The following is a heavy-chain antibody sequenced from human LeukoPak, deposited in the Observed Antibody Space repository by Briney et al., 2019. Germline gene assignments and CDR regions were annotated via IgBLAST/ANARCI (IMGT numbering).Heavy chain of an antibody. CDR1: GGTFGSHT. J-gene: IGHJ6*03. V-gene: IGHV1-69*13. Sequence: SVKVSCKASGGTFGSHTFNWVRQAPGQGLEWMGGITPIYGTRDYAQSFQGRVTISADESTSTAYIELSSLRPDDTAVYYCARGGLGSSSSHYYYYMDVWGKGTTVTVSS. CDR2: ITPIYGTR. CDR3: ARGGLGSSSSHYYYYMDV. D-gene: IGHD6-13*01.